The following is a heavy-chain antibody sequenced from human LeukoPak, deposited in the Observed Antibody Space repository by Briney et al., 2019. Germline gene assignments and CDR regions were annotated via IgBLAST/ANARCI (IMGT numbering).Heavy chain of an antibody. CDR2: VNHSGST. V-gene: IGHV4-34*01. Sequence: SETLSLTCAVYGGSFSDYYWSWIRQPPGKGLEWIGEVNHSGSTNYNPSLKSRLTISADTSKNQFSLQLTSVTAADTAVYYCARGPDFWSGYYVYWGQGSLVTVSS. D-gene: IGHD3-3*01. CDR3: ARGPDFWSGYYVY. J-gene: IGHJ4*02. CDR1: GGSFSDYY.